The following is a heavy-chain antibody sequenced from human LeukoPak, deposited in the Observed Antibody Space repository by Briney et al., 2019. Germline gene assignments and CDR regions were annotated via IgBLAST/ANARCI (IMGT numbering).Heavy chain of an antibody. CDR2: ISGSGANT. CDR1: GFTFSSYA. D-gene: IGHD2/OR15-2a*01. J-gene: IGHJ4*02. Sequence: GGSLRLSCAASGFTFSSYAMTWVRQAPGKGLEWVSTISGSGANTYYADSVKGRFTISSDNSKNTLSLQMNSLRVEDTALYYCAKYSDSTGAHYFDYWGQETLVTVSS. V-gene: IGHV3-23*01. CDR3: AKYSDSTGAHYFDY.